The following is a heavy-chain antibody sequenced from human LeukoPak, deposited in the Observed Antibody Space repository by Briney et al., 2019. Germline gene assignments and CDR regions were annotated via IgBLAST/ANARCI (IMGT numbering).Heavy chain of an antibody. V-gene: IGHV4-59*01. CDR2: IHYSGST. D-gene: IGHD2/OR15-2a*01. CDR1: GGSMSNYY. Sequence: SETLSLTCAVSGGSMSNYYWTWIRQPPGKGLEWITYIHYSGSTNYNPSLKSRVAISVDTSANQFSLKLTSMTPADTAVYYCARLRGNYFPDFWGQGTLVTVSS. J-gene: IGHJ4*02. CDR3: ARLRGNYFPDF.